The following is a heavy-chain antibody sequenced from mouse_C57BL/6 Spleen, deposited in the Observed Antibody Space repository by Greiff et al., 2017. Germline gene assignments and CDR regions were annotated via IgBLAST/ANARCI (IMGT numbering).Heavy chain of an antibody. D-gene: IGHD2-14*01. CDR3: TRDFDSYDFDY. V-gene: IGHV5-9-1*02. Sequence: DVMLVESGEGLVKPGGSLKLSCAASGFTFSSYAMSWVRQTPEKRLEWVAYISSGGDYIYYADTVKGRFTISRDNARNTLYRQMSSLKSEDTAMYYCTRDFDSYDFDYWGQGTTLTVSS. J-gene: IGHJ2*01. CDR1: GFTFSSYA. CDR2: ISSGGDYI.